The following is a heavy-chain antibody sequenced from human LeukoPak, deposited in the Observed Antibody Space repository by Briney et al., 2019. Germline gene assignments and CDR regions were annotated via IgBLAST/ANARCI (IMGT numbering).Heavy chain of an antibody. CDR1: GFTFSSYG. CDR3: AKDSSGWYLVGFDY. V-gene: IGHV3-30*02. Sequence: GGSLRLSCAASGFTFSSYGMHWVRQAPGKGLEWVAFIRCDGSNKYYADSVKGRFTISRDNSKNTLYLQMNSLRAEDTAVYYCAKDSSGWYLVGFDYWGQGTLVTVSS. J-gene: IGHJ4*02. D-gene: IGHD6-19*01. CDR2: IRCDGSNK.